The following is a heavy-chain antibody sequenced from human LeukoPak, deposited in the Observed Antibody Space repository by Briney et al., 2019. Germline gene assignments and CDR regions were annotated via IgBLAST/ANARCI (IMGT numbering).Heavy chain of an antibody. D-gene: IGHD3-22*01. CDR2: IYYSGST. J-gene: IGHJ4*02. CDR1: GGSISSSSYY. CDR3: ARGLYYYDSSGYYYVYYFDY. V-gene: IGHV4-39*01. Sequence: SETLSLTCTVSGGSISSSSYYWGWIRQPPGKGLEWIGSIYYSGSTYYNPSIKSRITISVDTSKNQFSLKLSSVTAADTAVYYCARGLYYYDSSGYYYVYYFDYWGQGTLVTVSS.